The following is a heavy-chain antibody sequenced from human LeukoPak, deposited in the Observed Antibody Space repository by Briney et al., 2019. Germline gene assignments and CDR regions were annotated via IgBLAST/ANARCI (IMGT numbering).Heavy chain of an antibody. V-gene: IGHV2-5*02. Sequence: SGPTLVKPTQTLTLTCTVSGFSLKTTGGGVGWIRQPPGKALEWLALIYWDEDEYYSPSLKSRLTITKVTSKNQVVLTMTNVDPVDTATYYCARRQPDSSGSFFDYWGQGTLVTVSS. CDR2: IYWDEDE. CDR3: ARRQPDSSGSFFDY. CDR1: GFSLKTTGGG. D-gene: IGHD3-22*01. J-gene: IGHJ4*02.